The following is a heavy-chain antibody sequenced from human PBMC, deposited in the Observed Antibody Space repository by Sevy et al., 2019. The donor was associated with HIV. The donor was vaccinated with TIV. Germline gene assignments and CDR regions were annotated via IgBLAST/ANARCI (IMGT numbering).Heavy chain of an antibody. CDR2: INPSGGST. Sequence: ASVKVSCKSSGYAFTSYYMHWVRQAPGQGLEWMAIINPSGGSTSYAQQFQGRVTMTRDTSTSTVYMELGSLRSEDTAVYYCARSVDIVATIGGGAYYFDYWGQGTLVTVSS. D-gene: IGHD5-12*01. J-gene: IGHJ4*02. V-gene: IGHV1-46*01. CDR3: ARSVDIVATIGGGAYYFDY. CDR1: GYAFTSYY.